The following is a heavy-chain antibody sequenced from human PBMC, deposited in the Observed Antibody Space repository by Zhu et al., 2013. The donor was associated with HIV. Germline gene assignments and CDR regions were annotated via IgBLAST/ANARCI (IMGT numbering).Heavy chain of an antibody. V-gene: IGHV1-2*02. J-gene: IGHJ4*02. D-gene: IGHD2-15*01. CDR1: GYTFTRYG. CDR2: INPNSGDT. CDR3: ARGEVVVAATLDYLDN. Sequence: QVQLVQSGAEVKKPGASVKVSCTASGYTFTRYGISWVRQAPGQGLEWMGWINPNSGDTKYAQKFQGRVTMTSDTSISTAYMELSSLRSDDTAVYYCARGEVVVAATLDYLDNWGQGTLVTVSS.